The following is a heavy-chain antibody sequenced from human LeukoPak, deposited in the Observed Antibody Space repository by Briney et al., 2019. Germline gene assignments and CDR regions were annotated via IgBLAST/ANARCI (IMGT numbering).Heavy chain of an antibody. Sequence: GASVKVSCKASGYTFTGYYMHWVRQAPGQGLEWMGWINPNSGGTNYAQKFQGRVTMTRDTSISTAYMELSRLRSDDTAVYYCARRMVAARLYYYYGMDVWGQGTTVTVSS. J-gene: IGHJ6*02. CDR2: INPNSGGT. CDR3: ARRMVAARLYYYYGMDV. CDR1: GYTFTGYY. V-gene: IGHV1-2*02. D-gene: IGHD6-6*01.